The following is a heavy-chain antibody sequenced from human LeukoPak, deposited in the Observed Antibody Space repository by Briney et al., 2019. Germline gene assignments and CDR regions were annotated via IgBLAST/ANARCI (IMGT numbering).Heavy chain of an antibody. CDR2: IIPIFGTA. CDR3: ARGASGYSGYATNWFDP. J-gene: IGHJ5*02. Sequence: SVKVSCKASGGTFSSYATSWVRQAPGQGLEWMGGIIPIFGTANYAQKFQGRVTITADESTSTAYMELSSLRSEDTAVYYCARGASGYSGYATNWFDPWGQGTLVIVSS. D-gene: IGHD5-12*01. V-gene: IGHV1-69*13. CDR1: GGTFSSYA.